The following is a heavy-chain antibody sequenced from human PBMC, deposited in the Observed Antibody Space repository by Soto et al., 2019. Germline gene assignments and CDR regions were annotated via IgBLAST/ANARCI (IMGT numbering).Heavy chain of an antibody. Sequence: QVQLVQSGAEVKKPGASVKVSCKASGYTFINYGISWVRQAPGQGLEWMGWSSTYNGNTNYAQKLQGRVTMTTDTSTSTAYMELRSLRSDDTAVYYCGRVSGSGYSWGYWGQGTLVTVSS. CDR2: SSTYNGNT. V-gene: IGHV1-18*01. D-gene: IGHD6-19*01. CDR1: GYTFINYG. J-gene: IGHJ4*02. CDR3: GRVSGSGYSWGY.